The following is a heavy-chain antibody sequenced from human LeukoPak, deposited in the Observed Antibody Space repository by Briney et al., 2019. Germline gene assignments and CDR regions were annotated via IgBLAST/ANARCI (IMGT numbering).Heavy chain of an antibody. CDR3: ARDGTSTDDY. CDR1: GYTFSNFG. Sequence: ASVRVSCKTSGYTFSNFGINWVRQAPGQGLEWMGWISGNNDNPNYGQKFQGRFTVTTDSSTSTAYMELRNLTFDDTAVYYCARDGTSTDDYWGQGTLVAVSS. V-gene: IGHV1-18*01. J-gene: IGHJ4*02. D-gene: IGHD2-2*01. CDR2: ISGNNDNP.